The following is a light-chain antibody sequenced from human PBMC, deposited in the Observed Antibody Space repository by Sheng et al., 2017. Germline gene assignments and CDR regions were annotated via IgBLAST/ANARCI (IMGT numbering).Light chain of an antibody. J-gene: IGKJ4*01. V-gene: IGKV1-33*01. CDR3: QQYTTYPLT. Sequence: DIQMTQSPSSLSASVGDRVTITCQASQDISNYLNWYQQKPGKAPKLLIYDASNLETGVPSRFSGSGSGTEFTLTISSLQPEDFATYYCQQYTTYPLTFGGGTKVEIK. CDR2: DAS. CDR1: QDISNY.